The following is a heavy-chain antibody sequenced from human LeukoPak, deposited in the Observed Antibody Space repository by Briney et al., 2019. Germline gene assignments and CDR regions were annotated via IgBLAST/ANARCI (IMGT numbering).Heavy chain of an antibody. Sequence: SETLSLTCTVSGGSISSGGYYWSWIRQHPGKGLEWIGYIYYSGSTYYNPSLKSRVTISVDTSKNQFSLKLSSVTAADTAVYYCARRRPRIAVAGTGGAFDIWGQGTMVTVSP. CDR2: IYYSGST. CDR3: ARRRPRIAVAGTGGAFDI. CDR1: GGSISSGGYY. V-gene: IGHV4-31*03. D-gene: IGHD6-19*01. J-gene: IGHJ3*02.